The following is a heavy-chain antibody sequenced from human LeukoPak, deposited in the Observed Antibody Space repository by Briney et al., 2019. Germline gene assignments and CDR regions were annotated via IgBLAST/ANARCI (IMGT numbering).Heavy chain of an antibody. CDR1: GGSISTYF. J-gene: IGHJ4*02. Sequence: SETLSLTCTVSGGSISTYFWSWIRQPPGKGLEWIGYIYYSGSTNYNPSLKSRVTISVDTSKRQFSLRVTSVTAADTAVYYCAAGYNYGTKFDYWGPGALVTVSS. CDR3: AAGYNYGTKFDY. CDR2: IYYSGST. V-gene: IGHV4-59*08. D-gene: IGHD5-18*01.